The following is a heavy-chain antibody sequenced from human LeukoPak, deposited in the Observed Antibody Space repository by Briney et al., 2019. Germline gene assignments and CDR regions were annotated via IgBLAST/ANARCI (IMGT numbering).Heavy chain of an antibody. CDR1: GVTLSTYA. Sequence: PGGSLRLSCAASGVTLSTYAMSWARQAPGKGLEWVSGISSSGSGDNTYYADSVKGRFTISRDNSKNTLYLQMNSLRAEDTAVYYCARLGYSSGWLYFDYWGQGTLVTVSS. J-gene: IGHJ4*02. CDR3: ARLGYSSGWLYFDY. V-gene: IGHV3-23*01. D-gene: IGHD6-19*01. CDR2: ISSSGSGDNT.